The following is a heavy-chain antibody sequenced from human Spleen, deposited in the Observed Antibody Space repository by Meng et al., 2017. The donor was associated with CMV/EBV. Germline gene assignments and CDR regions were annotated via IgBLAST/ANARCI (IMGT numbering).Heavy chain of an antibody. J-gene: IGHJ6*02. CDR1: GFSLSTSGMS. D-gene: IGHD2-2*02. Sequence: SGPTLVKPTQTLTLTCTFSGFSLSTSGMSVSWVRQPPGKALEWLALIDWDDDKYYSTSLKTRLTISKDTSKNQVVLTMTNMDPVDTATYYCARIQYQLLYSSYYGMDVWGQGTVVTVSS. CDR3: ARIQYQLLYSSYYGMDV. V-gene: IGHV2-70*20. CDR2: IDWDDDK.